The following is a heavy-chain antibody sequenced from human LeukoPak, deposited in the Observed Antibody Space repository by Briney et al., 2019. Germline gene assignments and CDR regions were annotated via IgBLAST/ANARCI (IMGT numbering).Heavy chain of an antibody. D-gene: IGHD6-13*01. CDR2: IYPGDSET. CDR1: GYSFTSYW. J-gene: IGHJ4*02. V-gene: IGHV5-51*01. Sequence: GESLKISCKGAGYSFTSYWIGWVRQMPGKGLEWMEIIYPGDSETRYSPPFQGQVTISADKSISTAYLQWSSLKASDTAMYCCARHEGSSWSPVGYWGQGTLVTVSS. CDR3: ARHEGSSWSPVGY.